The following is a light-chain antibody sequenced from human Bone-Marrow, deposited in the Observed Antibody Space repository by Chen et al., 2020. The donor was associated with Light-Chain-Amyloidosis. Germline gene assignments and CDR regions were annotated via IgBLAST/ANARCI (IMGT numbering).Light chain of an antibody. J-gene: IGLJ3*02. V-gene: IGLV6-57*01. CDR1: SGSIATND. CDR2: EDD. CDR3: QSYQGSSQGV. Sequence: FMLTQPHSVSESPGKTAIISCTRSSGSIATNDVQWYQQRPGSSPTTVIDEDDKRPSGVPDRFSGSSDRSSNSASLTISGLKTEDEADYYCQSYQGSSQGVFGGGTKLTVL.